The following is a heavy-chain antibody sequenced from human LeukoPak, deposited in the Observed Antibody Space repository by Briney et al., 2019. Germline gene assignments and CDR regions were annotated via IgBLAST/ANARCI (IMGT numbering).Heavy chain of an antibody. CDR2: IWYGGSNK. J-gene: IGHJ5*02. V-gene: IGHV3-33*08. D-gene: IGHD3-22*01. CDR3: ARGTYYYDSSGIDP. Sequence: PGGSLRLSCAASGFTFSSYGMHWVRQAPGKGLEWVAVIWYGGSNKYYADSVKGRFTISRDNSKNTLYLQMNSLRAEDTAVYYCARGTYYYDSSGIDPWGQGTLVTVSS. CDR1: GFTFSSYG.